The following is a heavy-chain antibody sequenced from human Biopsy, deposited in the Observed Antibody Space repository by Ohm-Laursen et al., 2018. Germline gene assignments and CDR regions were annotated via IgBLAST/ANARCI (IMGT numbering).Heavy chain of an antibody. D-gene: IGHD1-26*01. J-gene: IGHJ3*01. CDR1: GGTFSNSA. CDR2: IIPIFNTA. Sequence: ASVKVSCKASGGTFSNSAINWVRQAPGQGLEWMGGIIPIFNTAEDAQNFQGRVRMTADKSTNTAYMELTSLRSEDTAVYYCARSMLGASTGDDAFDVWGQGTLVTVSS. CDR3: ARSMLGASTGDDAFDV. V-gene: IGHV1-69*06.